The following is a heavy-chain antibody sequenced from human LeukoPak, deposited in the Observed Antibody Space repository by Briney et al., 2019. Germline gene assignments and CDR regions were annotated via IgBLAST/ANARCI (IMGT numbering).Heavy chain of an antibody. CDR3: ARDPVGSSGWYVY. V-gene: IGHV3-30-3*01. J-gene: IGHJ4*02. CDR1: GFTFSSYA. Sequence: GGSLRLSCAASGFTFSSYAMHWVRQAPGKGLEWVAVISYDGSNKYYADSVKGRFTISRDNSKNTLYLQMDSLRAEDTAAYYCARDPVGSSGWYVYWGQGTLVTVSS. CDR2: ISYDGSNK. D-gene: IGHD6-19*01.